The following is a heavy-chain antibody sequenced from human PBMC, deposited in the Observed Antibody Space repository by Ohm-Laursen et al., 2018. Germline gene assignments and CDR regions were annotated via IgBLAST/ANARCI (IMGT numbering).Heavy chain of an antibody. CDR1: GFTVSNYW. CDR2: INKDESEK. J-gene: IGHJ4*02. CDR3: ARGSEGPSRPY. Sequence: SLRLSCSASGFTVSNYWMSWVRQPPGKGLEWVANINKDESEKYYVDSVKGRFTISKDNAKNSLYLQMNSLKFEDTAVYYCARGSEGPSRPYWGQGTLVTVSS. V-gene: IGHV3-7*01.